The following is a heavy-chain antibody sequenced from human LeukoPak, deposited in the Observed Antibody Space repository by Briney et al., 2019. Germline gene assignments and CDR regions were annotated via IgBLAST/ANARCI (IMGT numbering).Heavy chain of an antibody. D-gene: IGHD6-13*01. CDR3: TRKMRSPNYYYYCMDV. Sequence: GGSLRLSCAASGFTFSGSAMHWVRQASGKGLEWVGRIRSKANSYATAYAASVKGRFTISRDDSKNTAYLQMNSLKTEDTAVYYCTRKMRSPNYYYYCMDVWGKGTTVTVSS. J-gene: IGHJ6*03. CDR1: GFTFSGSA. CDR2: IRSKANSYAT. V-gene: IGHV3-73*01.